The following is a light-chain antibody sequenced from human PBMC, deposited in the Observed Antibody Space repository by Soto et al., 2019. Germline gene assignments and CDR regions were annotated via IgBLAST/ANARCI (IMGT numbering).Light chain of an antibody. V-gene: IGKV3D-20*02. CDR2: GAS. J-gene: IGKJ4*01. Sequence: EVVLTQSPGTLSLSPGERATLSCGASQSVTGNYLAWYQQKPGQAPRLLIFGASTRATGIPDRFSGSGSGTDFTLTISRLEPEDFAVYYCQQRSNWPLTFGGGTKVEIK. CDR1: QSVTGNY. CDR3: QQRSNWPLT.